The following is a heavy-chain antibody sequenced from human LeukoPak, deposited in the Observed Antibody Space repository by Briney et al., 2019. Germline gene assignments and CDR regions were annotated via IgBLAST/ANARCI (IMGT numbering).Heavy chain of an antibody. CDR3: ARAETIFGVVIGVYYYYYMDV. J-gene: IGHJ6*03. CDR1: GFTFSSYW. Sequence: GGSLRLSCAASGFTFSSYWMSWVRQAPGKGLEWVANIKQDGSEKYYMDSVKGRFTISRDNAKNSLYLQMNSLRAEDTAVYYCARAETIFGVVIGVYYYYYMDVWGKGTTVTVSS. V-gene: IGHV3-7*01. CDR2: IKQDGSEK. D-gene: IGHD3-3*01.